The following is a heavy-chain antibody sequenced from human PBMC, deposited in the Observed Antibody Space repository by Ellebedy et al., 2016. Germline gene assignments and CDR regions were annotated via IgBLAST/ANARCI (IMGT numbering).Heavy chain of an antibody. CDR3: ARGVGKPGGWFDP. CDR1: GFTFSSYA. J-gene: IGHJ5*02. CDR2: ISYDGSNK. Sequence: GGSLRLSCAASGFTFSSYAMHWVRQAPGKGLEWVAVISYDGSNKYYADSVKGRFTISRDNSKNTLYLQMNSLRAIDTAVYYCARGVGKPGGWFDPWGQGTLVTVSS. V-gene: IGHV3-30-3*01. D-gene: IGHD3-10*01.